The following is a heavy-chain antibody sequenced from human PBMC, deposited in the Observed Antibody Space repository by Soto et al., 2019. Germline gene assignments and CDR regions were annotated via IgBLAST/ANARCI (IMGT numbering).Heavy chain of an antibody. Sequence: SETLSLTCTVSGGSISSGGYYWSWIRQHPGKGLEWIGYIYYSGSTYYNPSLKSRVTISVDTSKNQFSLKLSSVTAADTAVYYCARDNIVVLGMDVWGKGTTVTVSS. D-gene: IGHD2-15*01. J-gene: IGHJ6*04. V-gene: IGHV4-31*03. CDR2: IYYSGST. CDR1: GGSISSGGYY. CDR3: ARDNIVVLGMDV.